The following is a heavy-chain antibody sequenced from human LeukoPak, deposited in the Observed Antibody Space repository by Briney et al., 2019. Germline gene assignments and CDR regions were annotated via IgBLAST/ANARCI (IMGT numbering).Heavy chain of an antibody. CDR3: AKDHEWFGELLDYFDY. Sequence: GGSLRLSCAASGFTFSSYGMHWVRQAPGKGLEWVAFIRYDGSNKYYADSVKGRFTISRDNSKNTLYLQMNSLRAEDTAVYYCAKDHEWFGELLDYFDYWGQGTLVTVSS. D-gene: IGHD3-10*01. CDR1: GFTFSSYG. V-gene: IGHV3-30*02. J-gene: IGHJ4*02. CDR2: IRYDGSNK.